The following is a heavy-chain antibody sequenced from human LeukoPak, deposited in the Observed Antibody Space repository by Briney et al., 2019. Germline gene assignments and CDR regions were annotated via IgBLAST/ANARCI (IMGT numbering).Heavy chain of an antibody. D-gene: IGHD4-17*01. V-gene: IGHV4-34*01. Sequence: PSETLSLTCAVYGGSFSGYYWSWIRQPPGKGLEWIGEINHSGSTNYNPSLKSRVTISVDTSKNQFSLKLSSVTAADTAVYYCARRGGDYALYWGQGTLVTVSS. J-gene: IGHJ4*02. CDR3: ARRGGDYALY. CDR2: INHSGST. CDR1: GGSFSGYY.